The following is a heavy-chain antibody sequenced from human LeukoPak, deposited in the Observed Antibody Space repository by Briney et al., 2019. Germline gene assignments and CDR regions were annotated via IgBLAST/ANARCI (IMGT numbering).Heavy chain of an antibody. Sequence: PSETLSLTCTVSGGSISSYYWSWIRQPPGKGLEWIGEINHSGSTNYNPSLKSRVTISVDTSKNQFSLKLSSVTAADTAVYYCARRRKYYYDSSGYDYWGQGTLVTVS. CDR3: ARRRKYYYDSSGYDY. CDR2: INHSGST. V-gene: IGHV4-34*01. D-gene: IGHD3-22*01. CDR1: GGSISSYY. J-gene: IGHJ4*02.